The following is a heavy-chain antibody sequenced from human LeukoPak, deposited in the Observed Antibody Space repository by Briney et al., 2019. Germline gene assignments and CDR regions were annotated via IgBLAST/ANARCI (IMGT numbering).Heavy chain of an antibody. J-gene: IGHJ4*02. D-gene: IGHD3-10*01. Sequence: APVKVSCKASGYTFTGYYMHWVRQAPGQGLEWMGWINPNSGGTNYAQKFQGRVTMTRDTSISTAYMELSRLRSDDTALYYCAKDRDPARTGGFDYWGQGTLVTVSS. CDR2: INPNSGGT. V-gene: IGHV1-2*02. CDR1: GYTFTGYY. CDR3: AKDRDPARTGGFDY.